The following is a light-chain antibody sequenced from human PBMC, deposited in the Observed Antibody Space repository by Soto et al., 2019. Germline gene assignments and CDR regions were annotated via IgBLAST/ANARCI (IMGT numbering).Light chain of an antibody. CDR3: QQRSNEWT. Sequence: EIVLTQSPATLSLSPGERATLSCRASQSVSSYLAWYQQKPGQAPRLLIYDASNRATGIPARFSGSGSGTDFTLTIRGLAPEDFAVYYCQQRSNEWTLGQGTKVEIK. CDR1: QSVSSY. J-gene: IGKJ1*01. CDR2: DAS. V-gene: IGKV3-11*01.